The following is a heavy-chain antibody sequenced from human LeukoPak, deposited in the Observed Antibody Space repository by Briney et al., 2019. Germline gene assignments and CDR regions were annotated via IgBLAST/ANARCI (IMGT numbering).Heavy chain of an antibody. Sequence: ASVKVSCKTSGYTFTTYGISWVRQAPGQGLEWMGWISGHKGNTIYAQKLRGRVTMTTDTSTTIAYMDLRSLRPDDTAVYYCARDHVPRGDGYNYYEYWGQGTLVTVSS. CDR2: ISGHKGNT. CDR3: ARDHVPRGDGYNYYEY. CDR1: GYTFTTYG. D-gene: IGHD5-24*01. J-gene: IGHJ4*02. V-gene: IGHV1-18*01.